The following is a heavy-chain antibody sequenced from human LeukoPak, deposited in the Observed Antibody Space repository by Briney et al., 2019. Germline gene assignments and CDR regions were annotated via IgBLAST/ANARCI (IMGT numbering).Heavy chain of an antibody. V-gene: IGHV4-34*01. CDR1: GGFFSGYY. Sequence: SETLSLICAVYGGFFSGYYWRWIRQPPGKGLEWIGEINHSGSTNHNPSLKSRVTISVETSKKQSSLKLSSVTAADTAVYYCARENDPWGQGTLVTVSS. CDR2: INHSGST. CDR3: ARENDP. J-gene: IGHJ5*02.